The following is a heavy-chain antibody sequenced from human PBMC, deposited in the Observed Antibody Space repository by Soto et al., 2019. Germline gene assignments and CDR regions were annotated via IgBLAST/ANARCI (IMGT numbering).Heavy chain of an antibody. D-gene: IGHD1-20*01. Sequence: QAQLEQSGGEVKKPGTSVKVSCKASRDAFSKFIMTWVRHAPGLGLEWVGGSIPIFCTANYAQKFQGRLTITADDSTTTSYMEVNNVRSEDTAVYYCAKVRYTSPMGYYYGMVVWGHGNTVTFSS. J-gene: IGHJ6*02. CDR3: AKVRYTSPMGYYYGMVV. CDR2: SIPIFCTA. CDR1: RDAFSKFI. V-gene: IGHV1-69*01.